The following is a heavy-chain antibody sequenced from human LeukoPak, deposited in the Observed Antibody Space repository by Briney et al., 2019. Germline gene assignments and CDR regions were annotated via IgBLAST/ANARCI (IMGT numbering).Heavy chain of an antibody. V-gene: IGHV1-2*02. D-gene: IGHD1-26*01. Sequence: ASVKVSCKASGYTFTGYYMHGVRETPGQGRESMGWINPNSGGTNYAQKFPGRVTMTRDTSISTAYTELSRLRSDDTAVYYCARDLRSGIVGANERYFDYWGQDTLVTLSS. CDR2: INPNSGGT. J-gene: IGHJ4*02. CDR1: GYTFTGYY. CDR3: ARDLRSGIVGANERYFDY.